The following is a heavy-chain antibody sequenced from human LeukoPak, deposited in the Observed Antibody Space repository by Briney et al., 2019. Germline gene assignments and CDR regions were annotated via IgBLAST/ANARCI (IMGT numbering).Heavy chain of an antibody. CDR2: IHRAGRT. CDR1: GVSISSSEW. CDR3: GKTDIYFNPIDY. J-gene: IGHJ4*02. D-gene: IGHD3-9*01. V-gene: IGHV4-4*02. Sequence: SGTLSLTCAVSGVSISSSEWWIWVRQPPGQGLEWIGEIHRAGRTRYNPSLKSRVTISMDYSKNQFSLKLTSVTATDTAIYYCGKTDIYFNPIDYWGPGSLVTVSS.